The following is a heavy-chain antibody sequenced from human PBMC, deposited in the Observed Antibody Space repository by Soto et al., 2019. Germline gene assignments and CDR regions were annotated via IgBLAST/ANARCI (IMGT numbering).Heavy chain of an antibody. CDR1: GGSISGYY. Sequence: PSETLSLTCTVSGGSISGYYWSWIRQPPGKRLEWIGYLNYFGSTNYNPSLKSRVTISVDRSKNQFSLKLSSVTAADTAVYYCAGQPTAGSYYDLGSYYYYYAMDVWGQGTTVTVSS. J-gene: IGHJ6*02. D-gene: IGHD3-10*01. CDR3: AGQPTAGSYYDLGSYYYYYAMDV. V-gene: IGHV4-59*08. CDR2: LNYFGST.